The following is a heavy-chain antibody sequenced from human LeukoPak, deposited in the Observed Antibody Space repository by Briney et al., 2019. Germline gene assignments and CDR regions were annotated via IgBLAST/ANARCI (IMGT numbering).Heavy chain of an antibody. CDR3: ATVYDTSGGAFDI. V-gene: IGHV3-53*01. Sequence: GGSLRLSCAASGFTVSSNYMSWVRQAPGKGLEWVSVIYSGGSTYYADSVKGRFTISRDNSKNTLYLQMNSLRAEDTAVYFCATVYDTSGGAFDIWGQGTLVTVSS. CDR2: IYSGGST. D-gene: IGHD3-22*01. J-gene: IGHJ3*02. CDR1: GFTVSSNY.